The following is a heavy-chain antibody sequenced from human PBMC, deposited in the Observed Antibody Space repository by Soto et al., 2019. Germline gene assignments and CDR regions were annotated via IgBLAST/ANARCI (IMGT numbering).Heavy chain of an antibody. CDR3: ARSPGATPADYFDY. CDR1: GRSISSGDYY. CDR2: IYYSGST. D-gene: IGHD1-26*01. J-gene: IGHJ4*02. V-gene: IGHV4-30-4*01. Sequence: SETLSLTCTVSGRSISSGDYYWSWIRQPPGKGLEWIGYIYYSGSTYYNPSLKSRVTISVDTSKNQFSLKLSSVTAADTAVYYCARSPGATPADYFDYWGQGTLVTVS.